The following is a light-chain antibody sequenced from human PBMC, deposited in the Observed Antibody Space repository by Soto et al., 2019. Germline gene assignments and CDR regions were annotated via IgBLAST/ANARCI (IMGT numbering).Light chain of an antibody. CDR2: DIS. CDR1: QVISNY. V-gene: IGKV1-33*01. Sequence: DIRMTQSASSLSASVGDRVTITCQASQVISNYLNWYQQKPGKAPKLLIYDISTLEIGVPTRFSGSGSGTDFTFTITGLQPEDIATYYCQQYENLPYTFGQGTKLEI. CDR3: QQYENLPYT. J-gene: IGKJ2*01.